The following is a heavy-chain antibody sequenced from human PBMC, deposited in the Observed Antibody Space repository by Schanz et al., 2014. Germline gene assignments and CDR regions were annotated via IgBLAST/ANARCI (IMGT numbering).Heavy chain of an antibody. CDR1: GGSISSGSYY. D-gene: IGHD3-10*01. CDR2: GYTSGST. J-gene: IGHJ4*02. Sequence: QVQLQESGPGLVKPSQTLSLTCSVSGGSISSGSYYWNWIRQPAGKGLEWIGRGYTSGSTNYNPSLKSRVTIALDTSKNQFSLKLRSVTAADTAVYYCARGGYGAGSYREFDYWGQGTLXTVSS. V-gene: IGHV4-61*02. CDR3: ARGGYGAGSYREFDY.